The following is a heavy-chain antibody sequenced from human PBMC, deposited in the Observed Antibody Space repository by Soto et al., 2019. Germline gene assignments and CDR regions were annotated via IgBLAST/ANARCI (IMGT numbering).Heavy chain of an antibody. V-gene: IGHV4-59*01. CDR1: GGSISSYY. D-gene: IGHD3-22*01. J-gene: IGHJ4*02. CDR2: IYFRGTT. Sequence: SETLSLTCTVSGGSISSYYWSWIRQPPGKGLEWIGYIYFRGTTNYNPSLKSRVTMSADTSKNQFSLELNSVTAADTAVYYCARMNYYDASGYPFDYWGQGTMVTVSS. CDR3: ARMNYYDASGYPFDY.